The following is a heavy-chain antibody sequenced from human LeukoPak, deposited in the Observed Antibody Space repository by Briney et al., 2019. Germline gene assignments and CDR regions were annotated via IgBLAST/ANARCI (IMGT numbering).Heavy chain of an antibody. CDR3: AIGYCRGGSCDDEPGDAFDI. CDR2: IYASGGST. V-gene: IGHV1-46*01. D-gene: IGHD2-15*01. J-gene: IGHJ3*02. CDR1: GYTFTSYY. Sequence: ASVKVSCKASGYTFTSYYIHWVRQAPGQGPEWMGIIYASGGSTTYAQKFQGRVTMTRDMSTSTVYMELSSLRSEDTAVYYCAIGYCRGGSCDDEPGDAFDIWGQGTMVAVSS.